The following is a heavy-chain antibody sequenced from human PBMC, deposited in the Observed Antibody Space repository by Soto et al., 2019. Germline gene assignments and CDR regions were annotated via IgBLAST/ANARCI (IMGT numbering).Heavy chain of an antibody. V-gene: IGHV4-34*01. CDR2: INHRGST. CDR3: ARGRALDY. J-gene: IGHJ4*02. Sequence: QVQLQQWGAGLLKPSETLSLTCAVYGGSFSGYYWSWIRQPPGKGLEWIGEINHRGSTNYNPSLKRRVTISVDTSKNQFSLKLSSVTAADTAVYYCARGRALDYWGQGTLVTVSS. CDR1: GGSFSGYY.